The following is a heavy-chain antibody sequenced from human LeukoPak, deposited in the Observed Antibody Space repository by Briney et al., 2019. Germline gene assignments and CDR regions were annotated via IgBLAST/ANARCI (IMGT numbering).Heavy chain of an antibody. J-gene: IGHJ1*01. Sequence: PGGSLRLSCAASGFTFSSYAMSWVRQAPGKGLEWVSAISGSGGSTYYADSVEGRFTISRDNSKNTLYLQMNSLRAEDTAVYYCAKDVLNYYDSSGYGYFQHWGQGTLVTVSS. CDR3: AKDVLNYYDSSGYGYFQH. CDR2: ISGSGGST. V-gene: IGHV3-23*01. D-gene: IGHD3-22*01. CDR1: GFTFSSYA.